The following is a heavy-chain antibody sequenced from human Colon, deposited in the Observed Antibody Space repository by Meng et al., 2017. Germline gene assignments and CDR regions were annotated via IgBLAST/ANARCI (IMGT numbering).Heavy chain of an antibody. V-gene: IGHV3-9*01. CDR1: GFTFDDYA. CDR3: AKDRGPYSSSALFDY. CDR2: ISWNSGSI. J-gene: IGHJ4*02. D-gene: IGHD6-6*01. Sequence: SLKTSCAAPGFTFDDYAMHWVRQGPGKGLGWVSGISWNSGSIGYAESVKGRFTISRDNAKNSLYPQMKSLRAEETALYYCAKDRGPYSSSALFDYWGQGTLVTVSS.